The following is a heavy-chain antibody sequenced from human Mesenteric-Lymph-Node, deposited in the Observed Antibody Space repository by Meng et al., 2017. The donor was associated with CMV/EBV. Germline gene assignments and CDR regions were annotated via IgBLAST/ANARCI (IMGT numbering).Heavy chain of an antibody. V-gene: IGHV1-18*01. D-gene: IGHD2-2*01. J-gene: IGHJ6*02. Sequence: ASVKVSCKASGYSFINYGISWVRQAPEEGLEWMGWISAYSGNTNYAERVQGRVTMTTDTSTSTAYMELRSLRSDDTAVYYCARGDCSSTSCYHPSNSGLDVWGQGTTVTVSS. CDR3: ARGDCSSTSCYHPSNSGLDV. CDR1: GYSFINYG. CDR2: ISAYSGNT.